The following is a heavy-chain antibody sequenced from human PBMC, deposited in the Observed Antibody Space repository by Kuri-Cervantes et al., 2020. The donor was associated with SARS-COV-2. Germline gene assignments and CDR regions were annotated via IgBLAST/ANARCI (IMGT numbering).Heavy chain of an antibody. J-gene: IGHJ6*02. CDR1: GFTFSSYD. CDR3: ARVDDSGYYGMDV. CDR2: IGTAGNT. V-gene: IGHV3-13*04. D-gene: IGHD3-3*01. Sequence: GESLKISCAASGFTFSSYDMHGVRQAAGKGLEWVSAIGTAGNTYYPGSVKGRFTISRENAKNSLYLQMNSLRAGDTAVYYCARVDDSGYYGMDVWGQGTTVTVSS.